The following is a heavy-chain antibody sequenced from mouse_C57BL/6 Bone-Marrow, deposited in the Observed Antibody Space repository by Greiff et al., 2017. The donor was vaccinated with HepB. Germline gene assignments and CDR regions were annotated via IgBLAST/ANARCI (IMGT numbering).Heavy chain of an antibody. CDR1: GYTFTDHT. Sequence: VQLQQSDAELVKPGASVKISCKVSGYTFTDHTIHWMKQRPEQGLAWIGYIYPRDGSTKYNEKFKGKATLTADKSSSTAYMQLNSLTSEDSAVYLCARSGYGNYYAMDYWGQGTSVTVSS. J-gene: IGHJ4*01. CDR2: IYPRDGST. D-gene: IGHD2-10*02. V-gene: IGHV1-78*01. CDR3: ARSGYGNYYAMDY.